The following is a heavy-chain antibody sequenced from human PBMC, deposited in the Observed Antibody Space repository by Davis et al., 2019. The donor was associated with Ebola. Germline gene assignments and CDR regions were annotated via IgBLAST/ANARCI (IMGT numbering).Heavy chain of an antibody. V-gene: IGHV3-74*01. CDR1: GFTFSSYW. CDR2: INSDGSST. D-gene: IGHD6-19*01. CDR3: ARDSLPYSSGWYPYYYYGMDV. J-gene: IGHJ6*02. Sequence: GESLKISCAASGFTFSSYWMHWVRQAPGKGLVWVSRINSDGSSTSYADSVKGRFTISRDNAKNTLYLQMNSLRAEDTAVYYCARDSLPYSSGWYPYYYYGMDVWGQGTTVTVSS.